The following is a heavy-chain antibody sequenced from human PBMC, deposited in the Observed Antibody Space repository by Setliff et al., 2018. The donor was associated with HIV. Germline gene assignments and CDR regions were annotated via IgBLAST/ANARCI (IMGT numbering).Heavy chain of an antibody. Sequence: LSLTCAVSGYSISSGYYWGWIRQPPGKGLEWIGEINHSGSTNYNPSLKSRVTISLDTSKNQFSLKLSSVTAADTAVYYCAAVAGSSLDFWGQGTLVTVSS. CDR3: AAVAGSSLDF. J-gene: IGHJ4*02. CDR1: GYSISSGYY. V-gene: IGHV4-38-2*01. CDR2: INHSGST. D-gene: IGHD1-26*01.